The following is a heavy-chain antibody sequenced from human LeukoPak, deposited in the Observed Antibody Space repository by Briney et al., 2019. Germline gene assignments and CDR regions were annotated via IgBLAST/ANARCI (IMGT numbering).Heavy chain of an antibody. Sequence: SETLSLTCAVYGGSFSGYYWSWIRQLPGKGLEWIGEINHSGSTNYNPSLKSRVTISVDTSKNQFSLKLSSVTAADTAVYYCARAYSSSWNPSWWYFDLWGRGTLVTVSS. CDR1: GGSFSGYY. CDR3: ARAYSSSWNPSWWYFDL. J-gene: IGHJ2*01. CDR2: INHSGST. V-gene: IGHV4-34*01. D-gene: IGHD6-13*01.